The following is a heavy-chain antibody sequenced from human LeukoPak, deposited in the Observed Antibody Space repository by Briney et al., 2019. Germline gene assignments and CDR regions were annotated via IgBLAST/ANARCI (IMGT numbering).Heavy chain of an antibody. CDR3: ARARGPVLRYFDWLPYLGPFDY. J-gene: IGHJ4*02. V-gene: IGHV3-53*05. CDR2: IYSGGTT. Sequence: GGSLRLSCAVSTFTVSENYMTWVRQAPGKGLEWVSLIYSGGTTNYADSVKGRFTISRDNSKNTLYLQMNSLRSEDTAVYYCARARGPVLRYFDWLPYLGPFDYWGQGTLVTVSS. D-gene: IGHD3-9*01. CDR1: TFTVSENY.